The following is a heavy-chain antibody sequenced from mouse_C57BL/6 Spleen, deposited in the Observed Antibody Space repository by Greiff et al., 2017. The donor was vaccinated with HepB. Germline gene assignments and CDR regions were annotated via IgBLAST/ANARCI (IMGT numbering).Heavy chain of an antibody. Sequence: EVQLQQSGAELVRPGASVKLSCTASGFNIKDDYMHWVKQRPEQGLEWIGWIDPENGDTEYASKFQGKATITADTPSNTADLQLSSLTSEDTAVYYCTGDQGFAYWSQGTLVTVAA. CDR2: IDPENGDT. D-gene: IGHD3-2*02. V-gene: IGHV14-4*01. CDR1: GFNIKDDY. CDR3: TGDQGFAY. J-gene: IGHJ3*01.